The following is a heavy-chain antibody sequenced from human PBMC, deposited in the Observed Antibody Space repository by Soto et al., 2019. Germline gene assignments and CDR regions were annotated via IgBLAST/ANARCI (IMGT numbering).Heavy chain of an antibody. CDR2: ISYDGSNK. CDR1: GFTFSSYG. V-gene: IGHV3-30*18. CDR3: AKDRGYYGSGNYGMDV. J-gene: IGHJ6*02. Sequence: VGSLRLSCAASGFTFSSYGMHWVRQAPGKGLEWVAVISYDGSNKYYADSVKGRFTISRDNSKNTLYLQMNSLRAEDTAVYYCAKDRGYYGSGNYGMDVWGQGTTVTVSS. D-gene: IGHD3-10*01.